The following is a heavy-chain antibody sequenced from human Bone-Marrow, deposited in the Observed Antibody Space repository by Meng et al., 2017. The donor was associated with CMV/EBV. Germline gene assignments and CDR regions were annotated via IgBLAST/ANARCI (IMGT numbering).Heavy chain of an antibody. CDR3: ARDSGLRGGIDY. CDR2: ISYDGSNK. D-gene: IGHD5-12*01. CDR1: VLTFSGHV. V-gene: IGHV3-30-3*01. J-gene: IGHJ4*02. Sequence: LQRVASGGGVAQPWSSMILSCAAFVLTFSGHVMHWVSKAAGKGLEWVAVISYDGSNKYYAASVKGRFTISRDNSKNTLYLQMNSLRAEDTAVYYCARDSGLRGGIDYWGQGTLVTVSS.